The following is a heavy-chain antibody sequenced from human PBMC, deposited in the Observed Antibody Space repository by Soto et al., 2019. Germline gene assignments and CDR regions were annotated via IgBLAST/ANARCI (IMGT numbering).Heavy chain of an antibody. Sequence: PGGSLRLSCAASGFSFNKYAMHWVRQAPGTGLEYVSGISDTGGSTSHADSVKGRFTISRDNSKDTLYLQMNSLRDEDTGVYFCVSRIPSWVFDYWGLGTLVTVSS. J-gene: IGHJ4*01. V-gene: IGHV3-64D*06. CDR2: ISDTGGST. CDR1: GFSFNKYA. CDR3: VSRIPSWVFDY. D-gene: IGHD2-21*01.